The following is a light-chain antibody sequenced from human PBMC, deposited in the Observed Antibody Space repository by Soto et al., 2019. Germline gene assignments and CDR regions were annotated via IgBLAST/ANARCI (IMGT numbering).Light chain of an antibody. Sequence: IGLTQYKSTLSFSPGERSTLSCRSSQSVSSSYLAWYQQKPGQAPRLLIYGASSRATGIPDRFSGSGSGTDFTLTISRLEPEDFAVYYCQQYGSSPWTFVQGTNLDNQ. CDR2: GAS. J-gene: IGKJ1*01. V-gene: IGKV3-20*01. CDR3: QQYGSSPWT. CDR1: QSVSSSY.